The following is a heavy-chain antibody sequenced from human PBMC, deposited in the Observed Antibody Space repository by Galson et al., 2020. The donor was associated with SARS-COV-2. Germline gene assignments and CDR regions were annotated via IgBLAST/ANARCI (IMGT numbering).Heavy chain of an antibody. D-gene: IGHD3-22*01. V-gene: IGHV3-30*18. CDR1: GFTFSSYG. CDR3: AKERAYYDSSGHISYYYGMDV. CDR2: ISYDGSNK. J-gene: IGHJ6*02. Sequence: GESLKISCAASGFTFSSYGMHWVRQAPGKGLEWVAVISYDGSNKYYADSVKGRFTISRDNSKNTLYLQMNSLRAEDTAVYYCAKERAYYDSSGHISYYYGMDVWGQGTTVTVPS.